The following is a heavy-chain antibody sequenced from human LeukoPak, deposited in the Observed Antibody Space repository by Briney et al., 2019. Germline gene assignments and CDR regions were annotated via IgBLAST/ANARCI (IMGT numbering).Heavy chain of an antibody. J-gene: IGHJ4*02. D-gene: IGHD4/OR15-4a*01. CDR1: GGSFSGYY. CDR2: INHSGST. CDR3: ARQNYGAAPLRY. Sequence: SETLSLTCAVYGGSFSGYYWSWIRQPPGKGLEWIGEINHSGSTNYNPSLKSRVTISVDTSKNQFSLKLSSVTAADTAVYYCARQNYGAAPLRYWGQGTLVTVSS. V-gene: IGHV4-34*01.